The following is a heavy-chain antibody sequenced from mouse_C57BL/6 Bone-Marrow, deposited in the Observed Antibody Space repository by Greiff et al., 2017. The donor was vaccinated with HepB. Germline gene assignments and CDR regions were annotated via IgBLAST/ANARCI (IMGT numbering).Heavy chain of an antibody. V-gene: IGHV1-52*01. CDR3: ARHDGYYPYAMDY. CDR2: IDPSDSET. J-gene: IGHJ4*01. D-gene: IGHD2-3*01. CDR1: GYTFTSYW. Sequence: VQLQQPGAELVRPGSSVKLSCKASGYTFTSYWMHWVKQRPIQGLEWIGNIDPSDSETHYNQKFKDKATLTVDKSSSTAYMQLSSLTSEDSAVYYCARHDGYYPYAMDYWGQGTSVTVSS.